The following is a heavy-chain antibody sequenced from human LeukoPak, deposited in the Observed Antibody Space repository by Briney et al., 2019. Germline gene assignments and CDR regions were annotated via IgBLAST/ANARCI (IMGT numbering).Heavy chain of an antibody. CDR3: ARGNPLLWFGELSYGP. CDR2: INPNSGGT. D-gene: IGHD3-10*01. V-gene: IGHV1-2*02. Sequence: ASVKVSCKASGYTFTGYYMHWVRQAPGQGLEWMGWINPNSGGTNSQKFQGRVTMTRDTSISTAYMELSRLRSDDTAVYYCARGNPLLWFGELSYGPWGQGTLVTVSS. J-gene: IGHJ5*02. CDR1: GYTFTGYY.